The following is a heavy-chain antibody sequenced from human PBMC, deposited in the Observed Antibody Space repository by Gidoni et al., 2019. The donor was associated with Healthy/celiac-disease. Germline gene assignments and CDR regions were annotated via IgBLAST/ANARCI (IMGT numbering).Heavy chain of an antibody. CDR2: ISSSSSYI. CDR3: ASRGSYLDY. D-gene: IGHD1-26*01. V-gene: IGHV3-21*01. CDR1: GLTFSSYS. Sequence: EVEPVASGGGLVKPGGALRLLWEASGLTFSSYSMNWVRQAPGKGLEWVSSISSSSSYIYYADSVKGRFTISRDNAKNSLYLQMNSLRAEDTAVYYCASRGSYLDYWGQGTLVTVSS. J-gene: IGHJ4*02.